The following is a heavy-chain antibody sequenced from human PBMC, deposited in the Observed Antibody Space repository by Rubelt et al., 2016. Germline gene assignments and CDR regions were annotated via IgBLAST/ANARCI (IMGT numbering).Heavy chain of an antibody. CDR1: GFPFRGSW. CDR2: IKQDGSEQ. D-gene: IGHD3-22*01. CDR3: VTEVYFFDSRLDSYFFSGFDH. Sequence: GGGVVQPGRSLRLSCAASGFPFRGSWMSWVRQAPGKGLEWVANIKQDGSEQYYVDSVKGRFTISRDNGKNSIFLQMNSLRAEDTAVYYCVTEVYFFDSRLDSYFFSGFDHWGQGTLVTVSS. J-gene: IGHJ4*02. V-gene: IGHV3-7*01.